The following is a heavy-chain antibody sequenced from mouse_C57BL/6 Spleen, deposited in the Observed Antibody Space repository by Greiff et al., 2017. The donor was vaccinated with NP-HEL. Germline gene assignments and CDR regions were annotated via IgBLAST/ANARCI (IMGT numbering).Heavy chain of an antibody. J-gene: IGHJ2*01. Sequence: EVQLQQSGAELVRPGASVKLSCTASGFNIKDDYMHWVKQRPEQGLEWIGWIDPENGDTEYASKFQGKATITADTSSNTAYLQLSSLTAEDTAVYYCTTEREVEYFDYWGQGTTLTVSS. CDR3: TTEREVEYFDY. D-gene: IGHD1-1*01. CDR1: GFNIKDDY. CDR2: IDPENGDT. V-gene: IGHV14-4*01.